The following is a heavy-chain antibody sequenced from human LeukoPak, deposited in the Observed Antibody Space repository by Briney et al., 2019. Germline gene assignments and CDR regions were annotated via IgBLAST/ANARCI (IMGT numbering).Heavy chain of an antibody. V-gene: IGHV3-23*01. CDR1: GFTFSSYA. CDR2: ISGSGGST. Sequence: GGSLRLSCAVSGFTFSSYAMSWVRQAPGKGLEWVSAISGSGGSTYYADSVKGRFTISRDNSKNTLYLQMNSLRAEDTAVYYCARPLITMVRSPGYWGQGTLVTVSS. J-gene: IGHJ4*02. D-gene: IGHD3-10*01. CDR3: ARPLITMVRSPGY.